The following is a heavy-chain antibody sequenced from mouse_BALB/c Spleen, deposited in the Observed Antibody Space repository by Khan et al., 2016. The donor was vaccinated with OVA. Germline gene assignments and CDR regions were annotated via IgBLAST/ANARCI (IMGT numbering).Heavy chain of an antibody. J-gene: IGHJ3*01. CDR1: GYTFTSYW. CDR2: IFPGSTDT. V-gene: IGHV1-5*01. CDR3: TRAGFGAFAY. Sequence: VQLLQSGTVLARPGASVKMSCKTSGYTFTSYWIHWVKLRPGQGLEWFGGIFPGSTDTSYNQKFKDKAKLTAVTSASTAYLELSSLTSEDSAVYFCTRAGFGAFAYWGLGSLVTVSA.